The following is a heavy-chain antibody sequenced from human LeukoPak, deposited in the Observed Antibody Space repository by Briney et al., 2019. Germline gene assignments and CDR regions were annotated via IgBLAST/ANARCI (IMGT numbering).Heavy chain of an antibody. CDR2: INHSGST. D-gene: IGHD4-17*01. J-gene: IGHJ4*02. Sequence: SETLSLTCAVYGGSFSGYYWGWIRQPPGKGLEWIGEINHSGSTNYNPSLKSRVTISVDTSKNQFSLKLSSVTAADTAVYYCARARRIYGDYGPFDYWGQGTLVTVSS. CDR3: ARARRIYGDYGPFDY. CDR1: GGSFSGYY. V-gene: IGHV4-34*01.